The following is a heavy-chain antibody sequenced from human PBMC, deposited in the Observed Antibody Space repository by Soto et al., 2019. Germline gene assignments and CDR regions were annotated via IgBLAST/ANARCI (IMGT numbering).Heavy chain of an antibody. CDR2: ISGGGNDR. J-gene: IGHJ4*02. V-gene: IGHV3-23*01. D-gene: IGHD2-15*01. Sequence: PXGALRLTCAASGFPFSSYARSWVRQTPEKGLEWVAGISGGGNDRYYADFVQGRFTFSRDNSRNILYLQMNSLRADDTAMYFCARSTLMAAPDNEPFDYWGQGTLVTVSS. CDR1: GFPFSSYA. CDR3: ARSTLMAAPDNEPFDY.